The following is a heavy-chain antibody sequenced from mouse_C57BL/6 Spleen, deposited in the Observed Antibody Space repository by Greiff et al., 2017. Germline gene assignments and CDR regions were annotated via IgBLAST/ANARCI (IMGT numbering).Heavy chain of an antibody. CDR2: IDPSDSYT. J-gene: IGHJ3*01. CDR1: GYTFTSYW. Sequence: QVQLQQSGAELVKPGASVKLSCKASGYTFTSYWMQWVKQRPGQGLEWIGEIDPSDSYTNYNQKFKGKATLTVDTSSSTAYMQLSSLTSEDSAVYYCAKSNSWFAYWGQGTLVTVSA. D-gene: IGHD2-5*01. CDR3: AKSNSWFAY. V-gene: IGHV1-50*01.